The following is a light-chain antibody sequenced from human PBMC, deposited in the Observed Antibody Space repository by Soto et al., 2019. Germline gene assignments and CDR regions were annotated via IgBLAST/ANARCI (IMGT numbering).Light chain of an antibody. CDR2: AAS. CDR1: QSISSC. Sequence: EIKVTQSPSSLSASVGDRVTITCRASQSISSCLNWYQQKPGKAPKLLIYAASSLQSGVPSRFSGSGSGTDVTLTISSLQPEDFATYYCQQSYSTPRTCGRGTMVDI. J-gene: IGKJ4*01. CDR3: QQSYSTPRT. V-gene: IGKV1-39*01.